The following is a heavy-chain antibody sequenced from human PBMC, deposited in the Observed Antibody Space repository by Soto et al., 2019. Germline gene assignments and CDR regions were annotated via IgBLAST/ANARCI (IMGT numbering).Heavy chain of an antibody. Sequence: QVQLVQSGAEVKKPGASVKVSCKASGYTFTSYAMHWVRQAPGQRLEGIGWINAGNGYTKYSQKFQGRVTITRDTSASTAYMELISLRSEDTAVYYCARDSPGLRFSPRRAWFDPWGQGTLVTVSS. CDR2: INAGNGYT. V-gene: IGHV1-3*01. J-gene: IGHJ5*02. CDR1: GYTFTSYA. CDR3: ARDSPGLRFSPRRAWFDP. D-gene: IGHD3-3*01.